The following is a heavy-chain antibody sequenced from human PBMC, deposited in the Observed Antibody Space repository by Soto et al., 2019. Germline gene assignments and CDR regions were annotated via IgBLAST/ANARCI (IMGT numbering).Heavy chain of an antibody. J-gene: IGHJ6*02. CDR2: IVPIFGA. D-gene: IGHD3-22*01. CDR1: GGTFSNYG. CDR3: ARGGSYYEGSGYYQGHV. V-gene: IGHV1-69*12. Sequence: QVQLVQSGAEVKKPGSSVKVSCKSSGGTFSNYGFSWVRQAPGQGLECMGVIVPIFGAEHPQKFQGRVTITADESTNTVVMELRGLRSGDTAVYYCARGGSYYEGSGYYQGHVWGQGTTVTVSS.